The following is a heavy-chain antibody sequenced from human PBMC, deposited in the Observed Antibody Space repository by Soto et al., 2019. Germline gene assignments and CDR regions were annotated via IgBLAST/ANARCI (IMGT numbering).Heavy chain of an antibody. Sequence: QVQLVQSGADVKKPGASVKVSCKASGYTFTSSGISWVRQAPGQGLEWVGWISPYTGDTNYAQKLQGRVTMTTDTVTSRAYMDLRRLSSDDTAIYSCVRATELSNRGVRGLFDPWGQGTLVTVSS. CDR1: GYTFTSSG. V-gene: IGHV1-18*01. CDR2: ISPYTGDT. CDR3: VRATELSNRGVRGLFDP. D-gene: IGHD5-12*01. J-gene: IGHJ5*02.